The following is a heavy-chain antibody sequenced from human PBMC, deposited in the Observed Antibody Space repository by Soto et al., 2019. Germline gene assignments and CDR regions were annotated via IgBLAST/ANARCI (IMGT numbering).Heavy chain of an antibody. V-gene: IGHV3-33*01. CDR1: GFTFSSHG. Sequence: PGGSLRLSCAASGFTFSSHGMHWVRQAPGKGLEWAAVIWYDGSNKYYADSVKGRFTISRDNSKNTLYLQMNSLRAEDTAVYYCATTQWLVPGHDAFDIWGQGTKVTVSS. CDR3: ATTQWLVPGHDAFDI. D-gene: IGHD6-19*01. CDR2: IWYDGSNK. J-gene: IGHJ3*02.